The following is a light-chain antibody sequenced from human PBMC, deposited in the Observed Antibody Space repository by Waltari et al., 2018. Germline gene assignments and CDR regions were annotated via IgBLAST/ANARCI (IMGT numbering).Light chain of an antibody. CDR1: SSDFGANKY. Sequence: QSALTQPASVSGSPGQSITISCTATSSDFGANKYVSWYQQHPGKAPKVVIYDVTETPSVVSNRFSGSKSGSTASLTISGLQTEDEAGYYCSSRTNSITWVFGGGTKVTVL. CDR2: DVT. J-gene: IGLJ3*02. V-gene: IGLV2-14*03. CDR3: SSRTNSITWV.